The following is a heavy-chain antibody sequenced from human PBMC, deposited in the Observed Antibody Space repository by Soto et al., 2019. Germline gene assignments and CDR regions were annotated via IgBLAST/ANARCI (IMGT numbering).Heavy chain of an antibody. J-gene: IGHJ4*02. CDR2: IDPSDSYT. V-gene: IGHV5-10-1*01. CDR1: GYTFTHYW. CDR3: ATHRQLLPTFDF. D-gene: IGHD1-26*01. Sequence: GESLKISCTGSGYTFTHYWISWVRQMPGRGLEWMGRIDPSDSYTNYSPSFQGHVTISVDKSISTAFLQWSSLKASDTAIYYCATHRQLLPTFDFWGQGTLVTVSS.